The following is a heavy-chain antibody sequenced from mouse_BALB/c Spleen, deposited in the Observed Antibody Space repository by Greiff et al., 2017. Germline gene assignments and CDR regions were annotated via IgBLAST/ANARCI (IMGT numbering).Heavy chain of an antibody. D-gene: IGHD2-14*01. CDR2: ISSGSSTI. J-gene: IGHJ4*01. CDR3: ARSARYGAMDY. Sequence: EVQVVESGGGLVQPGGSRKLSCAASGFTFSSFGMHWVRQAPEKGLEWVAYISSGSSTIYYADTVKGRFTISRDNPKNTLFLQMTSLRSEDTAMYYCARSARYGAMDYWGQGTSVTVSS. CDR1: GFTFSSFG. V-gene: IGHV5-17*02.